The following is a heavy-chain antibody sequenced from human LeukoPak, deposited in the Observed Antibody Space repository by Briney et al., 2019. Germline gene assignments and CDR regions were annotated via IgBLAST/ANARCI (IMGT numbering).Heavy chain of an antibody. V-gene: IGHV1-2*02. CDR1: GYTFTGYY. J-gene: IGHJ4*02. Sequence: GASVKVSCKASGYTFTGYYMHWVRQAPGQGLERMGRINPNSGGTNYAQKFQGRVTMTRDTSISTAYMELSRLRSDDTAVYYCARARGIKYSSSWDGGPLDYWGQGTLVTVSS. CDR3: ARARGIKYSSSWDGGPLDY. CDR2: INPNSGGT. D-gene: IGHD6-13*01.